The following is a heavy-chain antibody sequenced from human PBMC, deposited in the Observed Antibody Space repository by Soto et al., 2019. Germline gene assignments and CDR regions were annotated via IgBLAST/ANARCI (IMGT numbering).Heavy chain of an antibody. CDR2: INPANGNT. J-gene: IGHJ4*02. V-gene: IGHV1-3*05. CDR3: TRSAISPYGGLIGPFDY. D-gene: IGHD3-16*02. Sequence: QVQLAQSGAEERKPGASVKVSCEATGYTFTAYAMHWVRQAPGQRLEWMGWINPANGNTKYSQKFQGRLTITSDTAAKTLYMELSSLSSEDTAMYYCTRSAISPYGGLIGPFDYWGQGNLVTVSS. CDR1: GYTFTAYA.